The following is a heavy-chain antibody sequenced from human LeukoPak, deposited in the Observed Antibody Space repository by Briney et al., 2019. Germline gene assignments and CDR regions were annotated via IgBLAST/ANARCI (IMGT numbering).Heavy chain of an antibody. CDR2: IYYSGST. V-gene: IGHV4-39*01. J-gene: IGHJ4*02. CDR1: GGSISSSSYY. D-gene: IGHD6-6*01. CDR3: ASLSIAAFPSTDY. Sequence: PSETLSLTCTVSGGSISSSSYYWGWIRQPPGKGLEWIGSIYYSGSTYYNPSLKSQVTISVDTSKNQFSLKLSSVTAADMAVYYCASLSIAAFPSTDYWGQGTLVTVSS.